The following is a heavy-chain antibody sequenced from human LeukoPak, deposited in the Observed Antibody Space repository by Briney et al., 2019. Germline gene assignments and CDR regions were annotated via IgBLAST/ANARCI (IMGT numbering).Heavy chain of an antibody. CDR3: ARGGRSEQQLVRWINY. J-gene: IGHJ4*02. CDR2: INPNSGDT. D-gene: IGHD6-13*01. CDR1: GYTFTGYY. V-gene: IGHV1-2*02. Sequence: ASVKVSCKASGYTFTGYYMHWVRQAPGQGLEWMGWINPNSGDTNYAQKFQGRVTMTRDTSISTAYMELSRLRSDDTAVYYCARGGRSEQQLVRWINYWGQGTLVTVSS.